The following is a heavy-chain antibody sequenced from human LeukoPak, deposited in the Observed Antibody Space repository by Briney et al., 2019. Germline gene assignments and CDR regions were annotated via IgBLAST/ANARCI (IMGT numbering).Heavy chain of an antibody. CDR1: GYTFTGYY. Sequence: GASVKVSCKASGYTFTGYYMHWVRQAPGQGLEWMGWINPNSGGTNYAQKFQGRVTMTRDTSISTAYMELSRLRSDDTAVYYCARRVVPAAMLSWFDPWGQGTLVTVSS. CDR3: ARRVVPAAMLSWFDP. CDR2: INPNSGGT. D-gene: IGHD2-2*01. V-gene: IGHV1-2*02. J-gene: IGHJ5*02.